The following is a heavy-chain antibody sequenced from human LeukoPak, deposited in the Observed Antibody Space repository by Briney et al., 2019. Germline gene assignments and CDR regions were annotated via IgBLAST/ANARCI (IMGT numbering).Heavy chain of an antibody. Sequence: GRSLRLSCAASGFTFSSYAMHWVRQAPGKGLEWVAVIPYDGSNKYYADSVKGRFTISRDNSKNTLYLQMNSLRAEDTAVYYCARRMGQYSLALDYWGQGTLVTVSS. D-gene: IGHD4-11*01. CDR1: GFTFSSYA. J-gene: IGHJ4*02. CDR2: IPYDGSNK. V-gene: IGHV3-30-3*01. CDR3: ARRMGQYSLALDY.